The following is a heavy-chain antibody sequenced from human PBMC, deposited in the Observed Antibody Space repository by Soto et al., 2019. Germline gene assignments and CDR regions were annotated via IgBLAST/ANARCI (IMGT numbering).Heavy chain of an antibody. D-gene: IGHD2-21*01. CDR1: GDTFCRHA. Sequence: SVPVYCKSSGDTFCRHAIHWVRQAPGKGLEWMGGIIPMFPTTNYAQKFKCILTIYADKSTGTAYMEMTSLRSEDTAVYYCTKDGDSADYGYWGQGTLVTVSS. CDR3: TKDGDSADYGY. J-gene: IGHJ4*02. V-gene: IGHV1-69*06. CDR2: IIPMFPTT.